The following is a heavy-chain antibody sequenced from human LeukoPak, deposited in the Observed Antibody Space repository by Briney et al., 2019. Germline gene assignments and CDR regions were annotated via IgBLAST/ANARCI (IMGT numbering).Heavy chain of an antibody. V-gene: IGHV3-23*01. CDR1: GFTFSSYA. CDR3: AKRLSFGVAIGDFDY. D-gene: IGHD3-3*01. CDR2: ISGSGDST. J-gene: IGHJ4*02. Sequence: GGSLRLSCAASGFTFSSYAMSWVRQAPGKGLQWVSAISGSGDSTYYADSVKGRFAISRDTSMDTLYLQMNSLRAEDTAIYYCAKRLSFGVAIGDFDYWGQGTLVTVSS.